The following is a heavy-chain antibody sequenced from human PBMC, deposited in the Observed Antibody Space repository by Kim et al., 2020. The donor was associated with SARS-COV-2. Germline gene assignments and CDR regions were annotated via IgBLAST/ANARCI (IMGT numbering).Heavy chain of an antibody. CDR2: INHSVST. Sequence: SETLSLTCAVYGGSFSDYYWSWIRQPPGKGLEWIGEINHSVSTNYNPSLKSRVTISIDTSKNHFSLKLSSVTAADTAIYYCARVGDTAMAPVSHWGQGTLVTVSS. CDR1: GGSFSDYY. J-gene: IGHJ4*02. CDR3: ARVGDTAMAPVSH. D-gene: IGHD5-18*01. V-gene: IGHV4-34*01.